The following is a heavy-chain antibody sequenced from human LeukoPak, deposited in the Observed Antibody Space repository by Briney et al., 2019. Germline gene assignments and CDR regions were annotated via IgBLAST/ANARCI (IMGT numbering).Heavy chain of an antibody. J-gene: IGHJ4*02. CDR2: ISYDGSNK. D-gene: IGHD1-26*01. CDR1: GFTFSSYG. Sequence: GGSLRLSCAASGFTFSSYGMHWVRQAPGKGLEWVAVISYDGSNKYYADSVKGRFTISRDNSKNTLYLQMNSLRAEDTAVYYCAKREAVGSRIDYWGQGTLVTVSS. CDR3: AKREAVGSRIDY. V-gene: IGHV3-30*18.